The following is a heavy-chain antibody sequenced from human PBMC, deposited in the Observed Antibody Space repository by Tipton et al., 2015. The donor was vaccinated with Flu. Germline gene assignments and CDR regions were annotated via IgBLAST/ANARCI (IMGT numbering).Heavy chain of an antibody. CDR3: ARGGWRCSSTSCYGDY. Sequence: SLRLSCAASGFIFSTFSMNWVRQAPGKGLEWVSSISTSSYYVNYADSVKGRFTISRDNSKNTLYLQMNSLRAEDTAVYYCARGGWRCSSTSCYGDYWGQGTLVTVSS. CDR2: ISTSSYYV. CDR1: GFIFSTFS. J-gene: IGHJ4*02. D-gene: IGHD2-2*01. V-gene: IGHV3-21*04.